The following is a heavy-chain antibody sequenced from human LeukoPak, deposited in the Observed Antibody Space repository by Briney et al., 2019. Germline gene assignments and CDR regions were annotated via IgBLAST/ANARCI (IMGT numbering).Heavy chain of an antibody. CDR1: GDSIGIRGYS. Sequence: TASETLSLTCAVSGDSIGIRGYSWSWIRQPPGRGLEWIGYIHQSGNTYYNPSLQSQVTISIDTSNNHYSLNLTSVTAADTAVYFCARRVAGAGTSYFDLWGQGTPVTVSS. V-gene: IGHV4-30-2*01. CDR2: IHQSGNT. CDR3: ARRVAGAGTSYFDL. D-gene: IGHD6-13*01. J-gene: IGHJ4*02.